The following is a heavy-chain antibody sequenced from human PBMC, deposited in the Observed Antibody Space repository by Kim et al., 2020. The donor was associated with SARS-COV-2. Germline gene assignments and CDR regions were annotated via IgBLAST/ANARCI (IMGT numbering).Heavy chain of an antibody. CDR1: GYTLTELS. D-gene: IGHD2-2*01. V-gene: IGHV1-24*01. CDR3: ATGCSSTSCSQDGVGYYYYYGMDV. CDR2: FDPEDGET. Sequence: ASVKVSCKVSGYTLTELSMHWVRQAPGKGLEWMGGFDPEDGETIYAQKFQGRVTMTEDTSTDTAYMELSSLRSEDTAVYYCATGCSSTSCSQDGVGYYYYYGMDVWGQGTTVTVSS. J-gene: IGHJ6*02.